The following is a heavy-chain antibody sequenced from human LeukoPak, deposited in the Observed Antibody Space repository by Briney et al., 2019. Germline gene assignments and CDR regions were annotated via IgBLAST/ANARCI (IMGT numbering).Heavy chain of an antibody. CDR3: ARASGDHNWFDP. J-gene: IGHJ5*02. D-gene: IGHD5-24*01. Sequence: SETLSLTCAVSGGSISSSNWWSWIRQHPGKGLEWIGYIYYSGSTYYNPSLKSRVTISVDTSKNQFSLKLSSVTAADTAVYYCARASGDHNWFDPWGQGTLVTVSS. CDR2: IYYSGST. V-gene: IGHV4-31*11. CDR1: GGSISSSNW.